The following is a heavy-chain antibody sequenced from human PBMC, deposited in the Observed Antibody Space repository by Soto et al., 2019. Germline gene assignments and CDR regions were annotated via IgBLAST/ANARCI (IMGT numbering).Heavy chain of an antibody. D-gene: IGHD3-22*01. Sequence: ASVKVSCKASGYTFTGYYMHWVRQAPGQRLEWMGWINVGNGNTKYSQKFQGRVTITRDTSASTAYMELSSLRSEDTAVYYCARARVVIQYYFDYWGQGTLVTVSS. V-gene: IGHV1-3*01. CDR1: GYTFTGYY. CDR3: ARARVVIQYYFDY. J-gene: IGHJ4*02. CDR2: INVGNGNT.